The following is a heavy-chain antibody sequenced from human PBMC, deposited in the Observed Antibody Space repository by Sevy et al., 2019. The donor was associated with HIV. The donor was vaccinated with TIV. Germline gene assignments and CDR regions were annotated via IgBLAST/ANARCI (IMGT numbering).Heavy chain of an antibody. V-gene: IGHV3-74*01. D-gene: IGHD2-2*01. CDR2: INGDGSST. J-gene: IGHJ6*02. CDR3: VRQRGDTVVLLDVLPDYGMDV. CDR1: GLTFSSNW. Sequence: GGSLRLSCAASGLTFSSNWMHWVRQAPGKGLVWVSRINGDGSSTSYADSVKGRFTISRDNAKNTLYLQMNSLRAEDTAVYYCVRQRGDTVVLLDVLPDYGMDVWGQGTTVTVSS.